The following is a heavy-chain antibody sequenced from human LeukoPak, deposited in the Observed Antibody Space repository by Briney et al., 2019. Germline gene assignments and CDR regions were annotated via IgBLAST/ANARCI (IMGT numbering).Heavy chain of an antibody. D-gene: IGHD3-10*01. CDR1: GGTFSSYA. CDR2: IIPILGIA. Sequence: SVKVSCEASGGTFSSYAISWVRQAPGQGLEWMGRIIPILGIANYAQKFQGRVTITADKSTSTAYMELSSLRSEDTAVYYCARDGITMVRGAISKLDYWGQGTLVTVSS. V-gene: IGHV1-69*04. J-gene: IGHJ4*02. CDR3: ARDGITMVRGAISKLDY.